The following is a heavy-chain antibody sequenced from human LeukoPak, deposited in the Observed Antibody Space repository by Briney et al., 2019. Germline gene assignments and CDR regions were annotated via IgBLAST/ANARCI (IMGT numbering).Heavy chain of an antibody. Sequence: GESLKISCKGSGYSFTSYWIGWVRQMPGKGLEWMGIIYPGDSDTRYSPSFQGQVTISADKSISTAYLQWSSLKASDTAMYYCARHSGGGSTYYYDSSGYPDYWGQGTLVTVSS. CDR1: GYSFTSYW. CDR2: IYPGDSDT. D-gene: IGHD3-22*01. CDR3: ARHSGGGSTYYYDSSGYPDY. J-gene: IGHJ4*02. V-gene: IGHV5-51*01.